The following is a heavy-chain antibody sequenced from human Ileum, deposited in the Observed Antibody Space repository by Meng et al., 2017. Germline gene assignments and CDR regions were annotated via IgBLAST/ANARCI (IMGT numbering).Heavy chain of an antibody. J-gene: IGHJ6*02. V-gene: IGHV1-2*06. CDR1: GYSFTVYY. CDR2: MNPHDGGE. D-gene: IGHD3-10*01. CDR3: ARPSLRVGFDV. Sequence: ASVKVSCKASGYSFTVYYIHWVRQAPGQGLEWMGRMNPHDGGENYAQKFHGRVTMTRDTSISTAYLELSSLSSDDTAMYFCARPSLRVGFDVWGQGTTVTVSS.